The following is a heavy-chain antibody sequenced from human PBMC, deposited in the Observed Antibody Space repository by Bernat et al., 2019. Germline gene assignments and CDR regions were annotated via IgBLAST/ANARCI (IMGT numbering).Heavy chain of an antibody. CDR2: ISGSGGST. J-gene: IGHJ6*02. Sequence: EVQLLESGGGLVQPGGSLRLSCAASGFTFSSYAMSWVRQAPGKGLEWVSAISGSGGSTYYADSAKGRFTISRDNSKNTLYLQMNSLRAEDTAVYYCEKGLSSGWTNYYYYYGMDVWGQGTTVTVSS. D-gene: IGHD6-19*01. CDR3: EKGLSSGWTNYYYYYGMDV. V-gene: IGHV3-23*01. CDR1: GFTFSSYA.